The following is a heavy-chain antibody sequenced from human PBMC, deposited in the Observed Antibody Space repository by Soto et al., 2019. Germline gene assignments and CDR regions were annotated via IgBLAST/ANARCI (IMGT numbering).Heavy chain of an antibody. D-gene: IGHD6-13*01. CDR1: GFTFSSYG. CDR2: IWYDGSNK. J-gene: IGHJ6*02. Sequence: GGSLRLSCAASGFTFSSYGMHWVRQAPGKGLEWVAVIWYDGSNKYYADSVKGRFTISRDNSKNTPYLQMNSLRAEDTAVYYCARSPIAAAAGPYYYYGMDVWGQGTTVTVSS. CDR3: ARSPIAAAAGPYYYYGMDV. V-gene: IGHV3-33*01.